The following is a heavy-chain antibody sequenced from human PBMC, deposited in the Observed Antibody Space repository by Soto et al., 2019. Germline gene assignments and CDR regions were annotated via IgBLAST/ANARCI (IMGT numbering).Heavy chain of an antibody. CDR2: ISYDGSNK. Sequence: GSLRLSCAASGFTFSSYAMHWVRQAPGKGLEWVAVISYDGSNKYYADSVKGRFTIPRDNSKNTLYLQMNSLRAEDTAVYYCARGKYYFDYWGQGTLVTVSS. V-gene: IGHV3-30-3*01. J-gene: IGHJ4*02. CDR1: GFTFSSYA. CDR3: ARGKYYFDY.